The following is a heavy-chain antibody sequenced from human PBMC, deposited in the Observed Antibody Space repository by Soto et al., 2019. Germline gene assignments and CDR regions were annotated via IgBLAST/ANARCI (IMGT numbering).Heavy chain of an antibody. V-gene: IGHV3-7*01. J-gene: IGHJ2*01. CDR1: GFTFSSYW. CDR3: ARDLSTGDGRWYFDL. Sequence: EVQLVESGGGLVQPGGSLRLSCAASGFTFSSYWMSWVRQAPGKGLEWVANIKQDGSEKYYVDSVKGRFTISRDNAKNSLYLQMNSLRAEDTAVYYCARDLSTGDGRWYFDLWGRGTLVTVSS. D-gene: IGHD4-17*01. CDR2: IKQDGSEK.